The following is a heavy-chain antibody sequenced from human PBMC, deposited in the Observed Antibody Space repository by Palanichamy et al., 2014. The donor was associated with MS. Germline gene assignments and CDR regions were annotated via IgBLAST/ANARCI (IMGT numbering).Heavy chain of an antibody. Sequence: QVQLVESGGGVVQPGRSLRLSCAASGFTFSSYAMHWVRQAPGKGLEWVAVISYDGSNKYYADSVKGRFTISRDNSKNTLYLQMNSLRAEDTAVYYCARSLLPSGYSGYDCDYWGQGTLVTVSS. CDR2: ISYDGSNK. V-gene: IGHV3-30-3*01. D-gene: IGHD5-12*01. J-gene: IGHJ4*02. CDR3: ARSLLPSGYSGYDCDY. CDR1: GFTFSSYA.